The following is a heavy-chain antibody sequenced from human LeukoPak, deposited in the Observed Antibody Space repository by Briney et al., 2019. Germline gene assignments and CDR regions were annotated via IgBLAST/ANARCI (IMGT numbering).Heavy chain of an antibody. CDR2: IYYSGST. Sequence: SETLSLTCTVSGGSISSYYWSWIRQPPGKGLEWIGYIYYSGSTNYNPSPRSRVTISVDTSKNQFSLKLSSVTAADTAVYYCARGGNYGDYDGYFDCWGQGTLVTVSS. CDR1: GGSISSYY. D-gene: IGHD4-17*01. V-gene: IGHV4-59*08. J-gene: IGHJ4*02. CDR3: ARGGNYGDYDGYFDC.